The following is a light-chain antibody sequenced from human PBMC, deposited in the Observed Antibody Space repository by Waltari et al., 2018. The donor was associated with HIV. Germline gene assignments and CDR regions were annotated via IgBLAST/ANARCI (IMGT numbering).Light chain of an antibody. CDR2: DAS. J-gene: IGKJ3*01. V-gene: IGKV3-15*01. CDR3: QQYNNWLFT. Sequence: EIGMRQSPATLSVSPGERVTLSCLASQNIRTTLAWYQQKPGQSPRLRIYDASTRATGIPDRFSGSGSGTDFALTISSAQSEDFAVYFCQQYNNWLFTFGPGTKVDI. CDR1: QNIRTT.